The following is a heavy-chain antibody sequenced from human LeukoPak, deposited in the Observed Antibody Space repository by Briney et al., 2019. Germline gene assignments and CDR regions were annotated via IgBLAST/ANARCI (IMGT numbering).Heavy chain of an antibody. D-gene: IGHD3-22*01. V-gene: IGHV4-39*01. Sequence: SETLSLTCTVSGGSISSSSYYWGWIRQPPGKWLEWIGSIYYSGSTYYNPSLKSRVTISVDTSKNQFSLKLSSVTAADTAVYYCARRGYDRDYWGQGTLVTVSS. CDR1: GGSISSSSYY. CDR2: IYYSGST. CDR3: ARRGYDRDY. J-gene: IGHJ4*02.